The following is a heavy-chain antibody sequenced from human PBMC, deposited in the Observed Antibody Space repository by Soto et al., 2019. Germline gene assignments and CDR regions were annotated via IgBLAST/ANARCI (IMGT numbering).Heavy chain of an antibody. V-gene: IGHV3-73*01. CDR1: GFTFSSYA. J-gene: IGHJ6*02. CDR3: ARGQGAAIGDYYYHGMDV. CDR2: IRSRANNFAT. D-gene: IGHD2-2*02. Sequence: PGGSLRLSCAASGFTFSSYAMNWVRQASGKGLEWVGRIRSRANNFATSSAASVKGRFTFSRDDSKNTAYLQMNTLKPEDTAVYYCARGQGAAIGDYYYHGMDVWGQGTTVTVSS.